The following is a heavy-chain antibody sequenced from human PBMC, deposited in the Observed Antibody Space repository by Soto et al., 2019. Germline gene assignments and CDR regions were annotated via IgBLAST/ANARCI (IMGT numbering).Heavy chain of an antibody. CDR3: AAETHCGGNCLSAFDI. D-gene: IGHD2-21*02. CDR2: IVVGSGNT. Sequence: SVKVSCKASGFTFTSSAVQWVRQARGQRLEWIGWIVVGSGNTNYAQKFQERVTITRDMSTSTAYMELSSLRSEDTAVYYCAAETHCGGNCLSAFDIWGQGTMVTVSS. CDR1: GFTFTSSA. V-gene: IGHV1-58*01. J-gene: IGHJ3*02.